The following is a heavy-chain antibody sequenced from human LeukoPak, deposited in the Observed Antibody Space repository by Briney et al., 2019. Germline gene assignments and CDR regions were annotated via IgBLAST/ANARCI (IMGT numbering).Heavy chain of an antibody. CDR2: ISSSGSTI. D-gene: IGHD4-17*01. CDR1: GFTFSSYE. Sequence: GGSLRLSCAASGFTFSSYEMNWARQAPGKGLEWVSYISSSGSTIYYADSVKGRFTISRDNAKNSLYLQMNSLRAEDTAVYYCARDLTVATPFDYWGQGTLVTVSS. V-gene: IGHV3-48*03. J-gene: IGHJ4*02. CDR3: ARDLTVATPFDY.